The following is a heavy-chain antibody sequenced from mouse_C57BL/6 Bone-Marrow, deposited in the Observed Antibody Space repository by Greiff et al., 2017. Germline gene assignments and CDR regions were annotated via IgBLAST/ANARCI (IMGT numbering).Heavy chain of an antibody. CDR3: ARGFITTVVARDFDV. Sequence: QVQLQQSGPELVKPGASVKISCKASGYTFTDYYINWVKQRPGQGLEWIGWIFPGSGSTYYNEKFKGKATLTVDKSSSTAYMLLSSLTSEDSAVYFCARGFITTVVARDFDVWGTGTTVTVSS. D-gene: IGHD1-1*01. J-gene: IGHJ1*03. V-gene: IGHV1-75*01. CDR2: IFPGSGST. CDR1: GYTFTDYY.